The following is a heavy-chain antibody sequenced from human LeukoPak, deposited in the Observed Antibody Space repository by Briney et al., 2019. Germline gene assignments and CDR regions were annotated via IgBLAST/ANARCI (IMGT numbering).Heavy chain of an antibody. Sequence: SETLSLTCTVSGYSISSGYYWGWIRQPPGKGLAWIGSIYHSGSTYYNPSLKSRVTISVDTSKNQFSLKLSSVTAADTAVYYCARGDSSSWYKYYFDYWGQGTLVTVSS. V-gene: IGHV4-38-2*02. D-gene: IGHD6-13*01. J-gene: IGHJ4*02. CDR2: IYHSGST. CDR1: GYSISSGYY. CDR3: ARGDSSSWYKYYFDY.